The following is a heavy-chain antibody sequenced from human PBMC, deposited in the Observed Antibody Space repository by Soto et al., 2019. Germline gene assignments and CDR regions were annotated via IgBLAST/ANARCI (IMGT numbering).Heavy chain of an antibody. CDR1: GYGFTTYG. CDR3: ARGRYGDY. Sequence: QIHLVQSGAEVKKPGASVKVSCKVSGYGFTTYGITWVRQAPGQGLEWMAWISAHNGKTNYAQKLQGRVTVTRDTSTSTAYMELRSLRSDDTAVYYCARGRYGDYWGQGALVTVSS. V-gene: IGHV1-18*01. J-gene: IGHJ4*02. CDR2: ISAHNGKT. D-gene: IGHD1-1*01.